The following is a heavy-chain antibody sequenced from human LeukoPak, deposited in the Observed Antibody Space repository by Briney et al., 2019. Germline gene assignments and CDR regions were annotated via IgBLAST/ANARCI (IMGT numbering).Heavy chain of an antibody. J-gene: IGHJ4*02. CDR1: GFTFSNYA. D-gene: IGHD3-22*01. CDR3: AAHYDSSGYRHLDH. CDR2: ISGSVGYT. V-gene: IGHV3-23*01. Sequence: GGSLRLSCVTSGFTFSNYAMSWVRQAPGKGQEWVSAISGSVGYTYYADSVKGRFDISRDNSKNTVYLQMSSLTADDTAVYYCAAHYDSSGYRHLDHWGQGILVTVSS.